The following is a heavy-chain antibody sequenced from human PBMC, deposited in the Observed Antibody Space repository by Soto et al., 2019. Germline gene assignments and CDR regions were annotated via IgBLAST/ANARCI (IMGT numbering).Heavy chain of an antibody. CDR3: AKGRGQNWNFAY. D-gene: IGHD1-1*01. J-gene: IGHJ4*02. V-gene: IGHV3-23*01. CDR1: GFTFSSYA. Sequence: EVQLLESGGGSVQPGGSLRLSCAASGFTFSSYAMHWVRRPPGKGLEWVSSISGSGGTAYYADSVKGRFSISRDSLVNTLYLQMNILRAEDTAVYYCAKGRGQNWNFAYWGQGTLVTVSP. CDR2: ISGSGGTA.